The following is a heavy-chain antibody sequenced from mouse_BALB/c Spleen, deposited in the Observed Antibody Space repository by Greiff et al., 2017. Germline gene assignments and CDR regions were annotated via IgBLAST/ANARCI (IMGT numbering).Heavy chain of an antibody. CDR1: GFTFSSFG. CDR2: ISSGSSTI. Sequence: DVKLVESGGGLVQPGGSRKLSCAASGFTFSSFGMHWVRQAPEKGLEWVAYISSGSSTIYYADTVKGRFTISRDNPKNTLFLQMTSLRSEDTAMYYCARTGGYDDAPFAYWGQGTLVTVSA. J-gene: IGHJ3*01. D-gene: IGHD2-2*01. V-gene: IGHV5-17*02. CDR3: ARTGGYDDAPFAY.